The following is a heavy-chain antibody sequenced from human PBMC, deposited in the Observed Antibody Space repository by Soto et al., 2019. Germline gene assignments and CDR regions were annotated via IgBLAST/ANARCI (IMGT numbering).Heavy chain of an antibody. CDR3: AKDQVAVAGSTFDY. CDR2: ISGSGGAT. D-gene: IGHD6-19*01. V-gene: IGHV3-23*01. Sequence: EVQLLESGGGLVQPGGSLRLSCAASAFTFSSYAISWVRQAPGKGLEWVSAISGSGGATYYADSVKGRFTISRDNSKKTVYLQMNSLRGEDTAVYFCAKDQVAVAGSTFDYWGHGTRVTVSS. CDR1: AFTFSSYA. J-gene: IGHJ4*01.